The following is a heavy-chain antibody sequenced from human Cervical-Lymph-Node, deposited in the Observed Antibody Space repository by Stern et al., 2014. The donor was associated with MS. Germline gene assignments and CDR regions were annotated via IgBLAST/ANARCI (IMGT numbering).Heavy chain of an antibody. D-gene: IGHD1-26*01. CDR3: ARGELKGGLVRGMAV. Sequence: VQLVQSGAEVKKPGSSVKVSCKASGGTFSSYAISWVRQAPGQGLEWMGGIIPIFGTANYAQKFQGRGTITADESKSTAYMTLCSLGSEDTAVYYCARGELKGGLVRGMAVWGQGTTVTVSS. V-gene: IGHV1-69*01. J-gene: IGHJ6*02. CDR2: IIPIFGTA. CDR1: GGTFSSYA.